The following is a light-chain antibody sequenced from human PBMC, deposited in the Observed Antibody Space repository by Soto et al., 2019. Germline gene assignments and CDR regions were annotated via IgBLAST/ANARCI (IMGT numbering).Light chain of an antibody. J-gene: IGLJ1*01. Sequence: QSVLTQPPSASGSPGQSVTISCTGTSSDVGTYIYVSWYQHHPDKAPKLIIYEASKRPSGVPDRFSGSKSGDTASLTVSGLQAEDEADYYCGSYAGGNNHYVFGTGTKLTVL. CDR2: EAS. V-gene: IGLV2-8*01. CDR1: SSDVGTYIY. CDR3: GSYAGGNNHYV.